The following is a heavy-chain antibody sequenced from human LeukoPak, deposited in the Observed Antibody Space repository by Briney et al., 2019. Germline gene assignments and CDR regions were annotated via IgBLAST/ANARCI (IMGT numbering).Heavy chain of an antibody. Sequence: PGRSLRLSCAASGFTFSSYAMSWVRQAPGKGLEWVSAISGSGGSTYYADSVKGRFTISRDNSKNTLYLQMNSLRAEDTAVYYCAKWDSSSWYGANDYWGQGTLVTVSS. CDR1: GFTFSSYA. V-gene: IGHV3-23*01. D-gene: IGHD6-13*01. CDR2: ISGSGGST. CDR3: AKWDSSSWYGANDY. J-gene: IGHJ4*02.